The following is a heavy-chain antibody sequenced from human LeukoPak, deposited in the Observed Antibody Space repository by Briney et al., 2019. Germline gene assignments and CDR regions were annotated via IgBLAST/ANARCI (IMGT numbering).Heavy chain of an antibody. CDR3: AREQIVVVPAAIGGDYYYYYYMDV. V-gene: IGHV4-39*02. Sequence: SETLSLTCTVSGGSISSSNHYWGWIRQPPGKGLEWIASIYYGGSTNYNPSLKSRVTMSVDTSKNLFSLRLTSVTAADTAVYYCAREQIVVVPAAIGGDYYYYYYMDVWGKGTTVTVSS. J-gene: IGHJ6*03. D-gene: IGHD2-2*01. CDR1: GGSISSSNHY. CDR2: IYYGGST.